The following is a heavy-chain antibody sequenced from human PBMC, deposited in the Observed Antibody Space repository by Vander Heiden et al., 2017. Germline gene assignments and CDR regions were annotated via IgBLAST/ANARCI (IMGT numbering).Heavy chain of an antibody. Sequence: QVQLVESGGGVVQPGRSLRLSCAASGFSFGTYGMHWVRQAPGKGLEWVAVISYDGNNKYYADSVKGRFTISRDNSDSTLYLQMNSLGVEDTAVYYCAKVFNGYVQSSHYFDQWGQGTLVTVSS. D-gene: IGHD2-8*01. CDR1: GFSFGTYG. J-gene: IGHJ4*02. CDR3: AKVFNGYVQSSHYFDQ. CDR2: ISYDGNNK. V-gene: IGHV3-30*18.